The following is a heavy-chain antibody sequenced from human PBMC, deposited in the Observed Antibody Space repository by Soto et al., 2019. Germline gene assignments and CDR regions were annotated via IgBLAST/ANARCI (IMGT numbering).Heavy chain of an antibody. J-gene: IGHJ1*01. CDR1: GGTFSSYA. V-gene: IGHV1-69*13. CDR2: IIPIFGTA. Sequence: ASVKVSCKASGGTFSSYAISWVRQAPGQGLEWMGGIIPIFGTANYAQKFQGRVTITADESTSTAYMELSSLRSEDTAVYYCARAATYYDYSSGQGAFQHWGQGTLVAVSS. D-gene: IGHD3-22*01. CDR3: ARAATYYDYSSGQGAFQH.